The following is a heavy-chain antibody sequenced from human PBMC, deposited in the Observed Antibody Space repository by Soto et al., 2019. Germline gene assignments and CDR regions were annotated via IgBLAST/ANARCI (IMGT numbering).Heavy chain of an antibody. CDR2: IPYSGST. Sequence: SETLSLTCTVSGGSITSGGYYWTWIRQHPGKGLEFIGFIPYSGSTYHNPSLKSRVTISADTSKSQFSLELSSVTAADTAVYYGARGEVGTPNWLDPWGQGTLVTVSS. J-gene: IGHJ5*02. D-gene: IGHD5-12*01. V-gene: IGHV4-31*03. CDR3: ARGEVGTPNWLDP. CDR1: GGSITSGGYY.